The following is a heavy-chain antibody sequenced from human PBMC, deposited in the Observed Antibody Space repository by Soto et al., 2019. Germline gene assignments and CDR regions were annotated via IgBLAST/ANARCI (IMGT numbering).Heavy chain of an antibody. CDR3: ARGEGDSSGYYYLGAFDI. CDR1: VGSFSCYY. D-gene: IGHD3-22*01. Sequence: SETLSLTCAVYVGSFSCYYWSWIRQPPGKGLEWIGEINHSGSTNYNPSLKSRVTISVDTSKNQFSLKLSSVTAADTAVYYCARGEGDSSGYYYLGAFDIWGQGTMVTVSS. V-gene: IGHV4-34*01. CDR2: INHSGST. J-gene: IGHJ3*02.